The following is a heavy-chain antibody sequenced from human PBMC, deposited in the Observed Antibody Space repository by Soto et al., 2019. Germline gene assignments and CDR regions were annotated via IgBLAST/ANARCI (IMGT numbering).Heavy chain of an antibody. D-gene: IGHD4-17*01. CDR2: IYYSGST. J-gene: IGHJ4*02. Sequence: SETLSLTCTVSGGSISSSSYYWGWIRQPPGKGLEWIGSIYYSGSTYYNPSLKSRVTISVDTSKNQFSLKLSSVTAADTAVYYCARLSPHDYGDLYFDYWGQGTLVTVSS. CDR3: ARLSPHDYGDLYFDY. CDR1: GGSISSSSYY. V-gene: IGHV4-39*01.